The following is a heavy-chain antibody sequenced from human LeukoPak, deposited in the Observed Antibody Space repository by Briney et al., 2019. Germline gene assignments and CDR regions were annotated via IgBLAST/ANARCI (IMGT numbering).Heavy chain of an antibody. V-gene: IGHV3-7*03. CDR3: ARGGDIVVVVAAETEYYFDY. D-gene: IGHD2-15*01. CDR2: IKQDGSEK. CDR1: GFTFSSYW. Sequence: GGSLRLSCAASGFTFSSYWMSWVRQAPGKGLEWVAKIKQDGSEKYYVDSVKGRFTISRDNAKNSLYLQMNSLRAEDTAVYYCARGGDIVVVVAAETEYYFDYWGQGTLVTVSS. J-gene: IGHJ4*02.